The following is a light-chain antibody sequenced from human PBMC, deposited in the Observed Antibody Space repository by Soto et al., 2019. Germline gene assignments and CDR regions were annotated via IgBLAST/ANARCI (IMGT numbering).Light chain of an antibody. CDR3: PQRSNWPPFT. CDR2: DAS. Sequence: EIVLTQSPATLSLSPGERATLSCRASQSVSSYLAWYQQRPGQAPRLLIYDASNRATGIPARFSGSGSGTDFTLTISSLEPEDFAVYYCPQRSNWPPFTFGGGTKVDIK. V-gene: IGKV3-11*01. J-gene: IGKJ4*01. CDR1: QSVSSY.